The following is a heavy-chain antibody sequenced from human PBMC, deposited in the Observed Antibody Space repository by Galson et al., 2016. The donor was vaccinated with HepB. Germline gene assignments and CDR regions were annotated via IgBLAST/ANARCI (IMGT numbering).Heavy chain of an antibody. CDR3: ARRHEYCPPVGCSVDY. V-gene: IGHV3-30*03. D-gene: IGHD2/OR15-2a*01. J-gene: IGHJ4*02. Sequence: SLRLSCAASGFTFSSYSMSWVRQAAGKGLEWVAADSMDGRRKFYADSVKGRFTISRDNSNNMLFLQMSSLTEDDTAVYYCARRHEYCPPVGCSVDYWGQGTLVSVSS. CDR1: GFTFSSYS. CDR2: DSMDGRRK.